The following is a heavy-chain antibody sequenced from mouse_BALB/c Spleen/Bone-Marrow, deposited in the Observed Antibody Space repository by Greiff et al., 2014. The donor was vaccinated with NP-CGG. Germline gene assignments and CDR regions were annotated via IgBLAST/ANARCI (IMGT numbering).Heavy chain of an antibody. V-gene: IGHV1-5*01. J-gene: IGHJ1*01. CDR3: TVGLLRRGGYFDV. CDR1: GYSFTSYW. Sequence: VQLQQSGTVLARPGASVKMSCKASGYSFTSYWMHWVKQRPGQGLEWIGAIYPGNSDTSYNQKFKGKAKLTAVTSASTAYMEPSSLTNEDSAVYYCTVGLLRRGGYFDVWGAGTTVTVSS. D-gene: IGHD2-3*01. CDR2: IYPGNSDT.